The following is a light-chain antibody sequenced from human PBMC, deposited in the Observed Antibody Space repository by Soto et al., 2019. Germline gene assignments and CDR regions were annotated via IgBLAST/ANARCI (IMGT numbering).Light chain of an antibody. J-gene: IGKJ1*01. V-gene: IGKV3-15*01. Sequence: MVMTQSAATLSMSPGERATLSCRASQSLNRDLTWYQQKPVQSPRLLIFGASIRATGIPARFSGSGSGTEFTLTIGSLQSEDCALYYCQQYNNWPGTFGQGTKV. CDR1: QSLNRD. CDR2: GAS. CDR3: QQYNNWPGT.